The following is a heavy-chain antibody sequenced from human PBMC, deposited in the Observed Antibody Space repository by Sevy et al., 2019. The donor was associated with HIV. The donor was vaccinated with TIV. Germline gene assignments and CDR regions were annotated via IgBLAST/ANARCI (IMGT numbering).Heavy chain of an antibody. CDR3: AKDYYDSSGYSPDYFDY. V-gene: IGHV3-23*01. CDR2: ISGSGGST. J-gene: IGHJ4*02. D-gene: IGHD3-22*01. Sequence: GGSLRLSCAASGFTFSSYAMSWVRQAPGKGLEWVSAISGSGGSTYYADSVKGRFTISRDNSKNPLYLQMNSLRAEDTAVYYGAKDYYDSSGYSPDYFDYWGQGTLVTVSS. CDR1: GFTFSSYA.